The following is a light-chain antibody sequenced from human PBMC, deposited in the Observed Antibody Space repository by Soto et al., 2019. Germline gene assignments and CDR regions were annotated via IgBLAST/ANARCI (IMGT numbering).Light chain of an antibody. CDR2: DAS. CDR3: QQRSNWPPWT. V-gene: IGKV3-11*01. Sequence: EIVLTQSPATLSLSPGERATLSCRASQSVSSYLAWYQQKPGQAPRLLIYDASNSATGIPARFSGSGSGTDFTLTISSLEPEDFAVYYCQQRSNWPPWTFGQGTNVEIK. CDR1: QSVSSY. J-gene: IGKJ1*01.